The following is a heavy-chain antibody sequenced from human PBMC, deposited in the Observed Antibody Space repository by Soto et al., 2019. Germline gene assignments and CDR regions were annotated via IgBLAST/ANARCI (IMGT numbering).Heavy chain of an antibody. V-gene: IGHV1-2*02. J-gene: IGHJ5*02. CDR1: GYTFTGYY. CDR3: ARVRDIVVVPAATNWFDP. Sequence: ASVKVSFKASGYTFTGYYMHWVRQAPGQGLEWMGWINPNSGGTNYAQKFQGRVTMTRDTSISTAYMELSRLRSDDTAVYYCARVRDIVVVPAATNWFDPWGQGTLVTV. D-gene: IGHD2-2*01. CDR2: INPNSGGT.